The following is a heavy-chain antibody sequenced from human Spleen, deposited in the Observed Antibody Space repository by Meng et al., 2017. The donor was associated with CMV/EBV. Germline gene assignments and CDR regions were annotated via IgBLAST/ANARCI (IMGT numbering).Heavy chain of an antibody. CDR3: ARVVEMATPYFDY. CDR1: GGSFSGYY. J-gene: IGHJ4*02. V-gene: IGHV4-34*01. Sequence: LQQWGPGLVKPSETLLLTCAFYGGSFSGYYWSWIRQPPGKGLEWIGEINHSGSTNYNPSLKSRVTISVDTSKNQFSLKLSSVTAADTAVYYCARVVEMATPYFDYWGQGTLVTVSS. D-gene: IGHD5-24*01. CDR2: INHSGST.